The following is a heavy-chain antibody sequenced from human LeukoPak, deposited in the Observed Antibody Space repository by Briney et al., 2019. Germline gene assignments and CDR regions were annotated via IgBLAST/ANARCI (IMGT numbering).Heavy chain of an antibody. V-gene: IGHV3-66*01. CDR3: ARMSSGWYFDY. CDR2: IYSGGST. D-gene: IGHD6-19*01. CDR1: GFTVSSNY. Sequence: GGSLRLSCAVSGFTVSSNYMSWVRQAPGKGLERVSVIYSGGSTYYADSVKGRFTISRDNSKNTLYLQMNSLRAEDTAVYYCARMSSGWYFDYWGQGTLVTVSS. J-gene: IGHJ4*02.